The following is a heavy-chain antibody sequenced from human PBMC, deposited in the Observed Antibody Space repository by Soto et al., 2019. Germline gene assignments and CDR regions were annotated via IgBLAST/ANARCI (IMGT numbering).Heavy chain of an antibody. D-gene: IGHD4-4*01. CDR2: IKSKTDGGTT. CDR1: GFTFSNAW. CDR3: TTHPTVTTIYYYYGMDV. V-gene: IGHV3-15*07. Sequence: PGGSLRLSCAASGFTFSNAWMNWVRQAPGKGLEWVGRIKSKTDGGTTDYVAPVKGRFTISRDDSKNTLYLQMNSLKTEDTAVYYCTTHPTVTTIYYYYGMDVWGQGTTVTVSS. J-gene: IGHJ6*02.